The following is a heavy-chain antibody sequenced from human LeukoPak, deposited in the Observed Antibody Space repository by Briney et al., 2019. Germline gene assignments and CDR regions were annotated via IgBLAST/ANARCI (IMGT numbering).Heavy chain of an antibody. J-gene: IGHJ4*02. Sequence: GGSLRLSCAASGFSFSSYSMNWVRQAPGKGLEWVSYISGSGNAKHYTDSVKGRFTISRDNAKNALYLQMNSLRAEDTAVYFCARDYVYAFDYWGQGTLVTVSS. D-gene: IGHD2/OR15-2a*01. CDR2: ISGSGNAK. CDR1: GFSFSSYS. CDR3: ARDYVYAFDY. V-gene: IGHV3-48*01.